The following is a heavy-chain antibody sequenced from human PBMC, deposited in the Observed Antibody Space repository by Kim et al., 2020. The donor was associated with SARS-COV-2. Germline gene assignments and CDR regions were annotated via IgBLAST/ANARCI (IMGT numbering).Heavy chain of an antibody. V-gene: IGHV4-61*07. Sequence: PSLRGRNNISLDTSKNQFSLKLSSVSAADTAVYYCARLYDFWSGYPGYFDYWGQGTLVTVSS. D-gene: IGHD3-3*01. J-gene: IGHJ4*02. CDR3: ARLYDFWSGYPGYFDY.